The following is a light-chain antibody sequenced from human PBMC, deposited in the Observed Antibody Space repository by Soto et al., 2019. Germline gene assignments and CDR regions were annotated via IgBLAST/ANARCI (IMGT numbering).Light chain of an antibody. CDR1: SSNIGSYT. V-gene: IGLV1-44*01. J-gene: IGLJ2*01. CDR2: IND. Sequence: QSVLTQPPSASGTPGQRVTISCSGSSSNIGSYTVNWYQQLPGAAPKLLIYINDQRPSGVPDRFSGSKSGTSASLAISGLESEDEADYYCAAWDDSLTGVVFGGGTKLTVL. CDR3: AAWDDSLTGVV.